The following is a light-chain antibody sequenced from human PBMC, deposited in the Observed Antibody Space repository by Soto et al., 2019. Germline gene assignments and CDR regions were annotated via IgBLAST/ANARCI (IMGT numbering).Light chain of an antibody. CDR1: QSVSSNY. CDR3: QKFGPSPPST. V-gene: IGKV3-20*01. CDR2: GAS. J-gene: IGKJ5*01. Sequence: EIVLTQSPGTLSLSPGERATLSCRASQSVSSNYLAWYQQKTGQAPRLLIYGASSRATGIPDRLSCSGSGTDFTLTISRLEPEDFAVYYCQKFGPSPPSTFGQGTRLDIK.